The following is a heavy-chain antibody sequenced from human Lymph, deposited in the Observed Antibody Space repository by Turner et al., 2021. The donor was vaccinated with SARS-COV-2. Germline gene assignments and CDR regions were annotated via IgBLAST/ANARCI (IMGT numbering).Heavy chain of an antibody. Sequence: EVQLLASGGGLVQPGGSLRLSCAASGFTFSSYAMSWVLQAPGKGLEGVSAISGSGGDTYYADSVKGRFTISRDNSKNTLYLQMNSLRAEDTAVYYCAKGVRGAMIVVVIPYFDYWGQGTLVTVSS. D-gene: IGHD3-22*01. CDR2: ISGSGGDT. CDR1: GFTFSSYA. CDR3: AKGVRGAMIVVVIPYFDY. V-gene: IGHV3-23*01. J-gene: IGHJ4*02.